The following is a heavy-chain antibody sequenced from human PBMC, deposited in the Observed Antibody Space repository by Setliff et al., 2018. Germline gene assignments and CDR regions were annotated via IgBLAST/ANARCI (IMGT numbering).Heavy chain of an antibody. Sequence: SETLSLTCAVYGGSFSGYHWSWIRQPPGKGLEWIGEINHSGSTNYNPSLKSRVTISVDTSKNQFSLKLSSVTAADTAVYYCARVSSPSGWYDYWGQGTLVTVSS. CDR2: INHSGST. J-gene: IGHJ4*02. CDR1: GGSFSGYH. CDR3: ARVSSPSGWYDY. V-gene: IGHV4-34*01. D-gene: IGHD6-19*01.